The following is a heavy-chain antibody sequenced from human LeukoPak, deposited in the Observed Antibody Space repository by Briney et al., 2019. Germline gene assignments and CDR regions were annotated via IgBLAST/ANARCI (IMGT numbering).Heavy chain of an antibody. CDR3: PRRPGGWSGYYINWFDP. D-gene: IGHD3-3*01. CDR2: IYHGGST. CDR1: GYSISSGYY. V-gene: IGHV4-38-2*01. J-gene: IGHJ5*02. Sequence: SETLSLTCAVSGYSISSGYYWGWMRPPPGKGLEWIGSIYHGGSTYYNPSIKRRVTILVATSKNQFSLKLSFVAADAAAVSYCPRRPGGWSGYYINWFDPWGQGTLVTVSS.